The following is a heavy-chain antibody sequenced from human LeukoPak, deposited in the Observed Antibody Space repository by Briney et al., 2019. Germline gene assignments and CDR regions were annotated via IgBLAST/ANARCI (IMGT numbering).Heavy chain of an antibody. Sequence: AGYLRLSCAASGFTFSSYSMSWVRQAPGQGLEWVSAISGSGGSTYYADSVKGRFTISRDNSKNTLYLQMNSLRAEDTAVYYCAKDHYDFWSGSYGMDVWGQGTTVTVSS. V-gene: IGHV3-23*01. CDR3: AKDHYDFWSGSYGMDV. D-gene: IGHD3-3*01. J-gene: IGHJ6*02. CDR2: ISGSGGST. CDR1: GFTFSSYS.